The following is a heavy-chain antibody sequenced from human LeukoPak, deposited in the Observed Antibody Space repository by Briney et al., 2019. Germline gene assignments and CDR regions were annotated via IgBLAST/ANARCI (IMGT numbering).Heavy chain of an antibody. CDR1: GFTFTGYA. J-gene: IGHJ4*02. CDR3: AKEGGYGELDY. CDR2: ISGYYGST. V-gene: IGHV3-23*01. D-gene: IGHD3-10*01. Sequence: GGSLRLSCAASGFTFTGYAMSWVRQVPGKGLEWVSTISGYYGSTNYADSVKGRFTISRDNSKNTLYLQMNSLRAEDTAVYYCAKEGGYGELDYWGQGTLVTVSS.